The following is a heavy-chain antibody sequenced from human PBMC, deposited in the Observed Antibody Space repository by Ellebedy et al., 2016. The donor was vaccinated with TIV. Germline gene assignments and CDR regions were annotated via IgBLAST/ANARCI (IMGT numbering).Heavy chain of an antibody. CDR3: TKDILRWAFDY. D-gene: IGHD4-23*01. Sequence: GGSLRLXCAASGFTFSTNAMSWVRQAPGKGLEWVSAIGNSDETYYADSVKGRFTISRDSSKNTLYLQMSTLRAEDTALYYCTKDILRWAFDYWGQGTLVTVSS. CDR2: IGNSDET. J-gene: IGHJ4*02. CDR1: GFTFSTNA. V-gene: IGHV3-23*01.